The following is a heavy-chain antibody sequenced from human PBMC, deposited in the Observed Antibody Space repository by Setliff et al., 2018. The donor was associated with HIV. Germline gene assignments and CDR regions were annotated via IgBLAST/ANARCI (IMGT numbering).Heavy chain of an antibody. D-gene: IGHD3-16*01. CDR2: INPNSGGT. CDR3: ARDGGRHDAFDI. CDR1: GYTFTGYY. J-gene: IGHJ3*02. V-gene: IGHV1-2*04. Sequence: ASVKVSCKASGYTFTGYYMHWVRQAPGQGLEWMGWINPNSGGTNYAQKFRGWVTMTRDTSISTAYMELSRLRSDDTAVYYCARDGGRHDAFDIWGQGTMVTVSS.